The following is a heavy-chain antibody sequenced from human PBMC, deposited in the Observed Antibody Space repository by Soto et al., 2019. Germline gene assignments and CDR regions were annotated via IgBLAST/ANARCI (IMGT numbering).Heavy chain of an antibody. V-gene: IGHV3-23*01. CDR3: ARGWHQLRN. D-gene: IGHD2-2*01. CDR1: GFTFSNDA. Sequence: EVQLLESGGDLVQPGGSLKLSCAASGFTFSNDAMSWVRQAPGNGLEWVSGISSSGTSTYYADSVKGRFTISRDNSKNTLSLQVNSLRDEDTAIYYCARGWHQLRNWGQGTLVTVSS. CDR2: ISSSGTST. J-gene: IGHJ4*02.